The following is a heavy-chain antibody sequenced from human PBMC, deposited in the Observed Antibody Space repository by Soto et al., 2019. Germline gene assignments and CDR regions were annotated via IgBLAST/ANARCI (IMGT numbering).Heavy chain of an antibody. Sequence: QVQLQESGPGLVKSSGTLSLACTVSGDSIRTSNLWSWVRQTPGKGLEGIGEIYSSGTTNFNPSLKSRVSISVDESRNQFSLHLSSVTAADSAVYFCARAPGVVVGTSILSSWFDPWGQGTLVIVSS. V-gene: IGHV4-4*02. CDR3: ARAPGVVVGTSILSSWFDP. CDR2: IYSSGTT. J-gene: IGHJ5*02. D-gene: IGHD2-21*02. CDR1: GDSIRTSNL.